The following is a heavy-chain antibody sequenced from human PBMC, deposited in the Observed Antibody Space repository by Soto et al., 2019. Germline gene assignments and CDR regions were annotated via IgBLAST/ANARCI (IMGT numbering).Heavy chain of an antibody. Sequence: PGGSLRLSCAASGFTFSSYGMHWVRQAPGKGLEWVAVISYDGSNKYYADSVKGRFTISRDNSKNTLYLQMNSLRAEDTAVYYCAKEHYDFWNFDYWGQGTLVTVSS. CDR3: AKEHYDFWNFDY. D-gene: IGHD3-3*01. CDR1: GFTFSSYG. J-gene: IGHJ4*02. CDR2: ISYDGSNK. V-gene: IGHV3-30*18.